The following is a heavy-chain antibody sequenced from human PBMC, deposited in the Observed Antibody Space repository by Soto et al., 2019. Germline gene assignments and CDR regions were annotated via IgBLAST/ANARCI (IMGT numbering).Heavy chain of an antibody. CDR2: INAGDDIT. V-gene: IGHV1-3*01. J-gene: IGHJ4*02. D-gene: IGHD3-10*01. Sequence: ASVKVSCKASGYTFMSYPLHWVRQAHGQRPEWMGWINAGDDITQFSQKFQGRLTFTRDTSASTGYMELRSLRSEDTAVYYCGRDPFILFRGVIPYLDYWGQGTPVTVSS. CDR3: GRDPFILFRGVIPYLDY. CDR1: GYTFMSYP.